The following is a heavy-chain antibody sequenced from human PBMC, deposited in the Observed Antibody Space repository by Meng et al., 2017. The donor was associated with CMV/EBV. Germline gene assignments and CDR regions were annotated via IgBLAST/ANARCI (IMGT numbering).Heavy chain of an antibody. Sequence: ASVKVSCKASGYTFTGYYMHWVRQAPGQGLEWMGWINPNSGGTNYAQKFQGRVTMTRDTSISTAYMELSRLRSDDTAVYYCARAYLGQRGWFDPWGQGTLVTVSS. V-gene: IGHV1-2*02. CDR2: INPNSGGT. CDR3: ARAYLGQRGWFDP. J-gene: IGHJ5*02. CDR1: GYTFTGYY. D-gene: IGHD1/OR15-1a*01.